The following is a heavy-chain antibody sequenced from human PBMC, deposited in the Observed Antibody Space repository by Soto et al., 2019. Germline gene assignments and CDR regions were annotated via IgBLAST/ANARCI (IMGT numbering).Heavy chain of an antibody. CDR1: GFTFSSYG. D-gene: IGHD5-18*01. Sequence: GGSLRLSCAASGFTFSSYGMHWVRQAPGKGLEWVAVIWYDGSNKYYADSVKGRFTISRDNSKNTLYLQMNSLRAEDTAVYYCAAGPDTAMVNWFDPWGQGTLVTSPQ. CDR3: AAGPDTAMVNWFDP. CDR2: IWYDGSNK. V-gene: IGHV3-33*01. J-gene: IGHJ5*02.